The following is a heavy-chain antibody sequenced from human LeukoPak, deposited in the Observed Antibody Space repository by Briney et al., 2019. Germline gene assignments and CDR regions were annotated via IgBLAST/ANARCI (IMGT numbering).Heavy chain of an antibody. CDR1: GFTFSSYW. Sequence: GGSLRLSCAASGFTFSSYWMSWVRQAPGKGLEWVANIKQDGSEKYYVDSVKGRFTISRDNAKNSLYLQMNSLRAEDTAVYYCARVNGIQLWSTGNNWFDPWGQGTLVTVSS. J-gene: IGHJ5*02. CDR3: ARVNGIQLWSTGNNWFDP. D-gene: IGHD5-18*01. CDR2: IKQDGSEK. V-gene: IGHV3-7*01.